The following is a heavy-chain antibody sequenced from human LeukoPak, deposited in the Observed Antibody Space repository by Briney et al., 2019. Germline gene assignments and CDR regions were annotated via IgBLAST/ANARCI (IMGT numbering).Heavy chain of an antibody. CDR2: THSSGST. D-gene: IGHD3-22*01. CDR1: GGSIGNYYY. J-gene: IGHJ3*01. V-gene: IGHV4-4*07. CDR3: VRDLYHSTISDYWNDFDV. Sequence: SETLSLTCIVSGGSIGNYYYWSWIRQSVGKRLEWIGRTHSSGSTNYNPSPRSRVTISIDRSKGQFSLQLASVTAADTAVYYCVRDLYHSTISDYWNDFDVWGPGTKVTVSS.